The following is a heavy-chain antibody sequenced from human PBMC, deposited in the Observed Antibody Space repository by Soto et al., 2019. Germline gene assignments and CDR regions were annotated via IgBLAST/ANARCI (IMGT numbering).Heavy chain of an antibody. CDR1: GGSIISYY. J-gene: IGHJ6*02. Sequence: SEALSLTCTVSGGSIISYYWSWIRQPPWKGLEWIGYIYYSGSTNYNPSLKSRVTISVDTSKNHFSLKLSSVTAADTAVYYCATYSDTSCYYQHYYYYGMDVWGQGTTVTVSS. CDR2: IYYSGST. D-gene: IGHD3-22*01. CDR3: ATYSDTSCYYQHYYYYGMDV. V-gene: IGHV4-59*01.